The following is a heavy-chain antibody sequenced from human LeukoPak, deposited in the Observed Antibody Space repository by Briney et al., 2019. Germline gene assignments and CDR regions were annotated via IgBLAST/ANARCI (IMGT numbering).Heavy chain of an antibody. CDR1: GFTVSSNY. V-gene: IGHV3-66*01. Sequence: GGSLRLSCAASGFTVSSNYMSWVRQAPGKGLEWVSIFYRGESTYYADSVKGRFTVSRDNSKNTLYLQMNSLRAEDTAVYYCARVVGFGESRGPPYYYYMDVWGKGTTVTISS. CDR2: FYRGEST. J-gene: IGHJ6*03. CDR3: ARVVGFGESRGPPYYYYMDV. D-gene: IGHD3-10*01.